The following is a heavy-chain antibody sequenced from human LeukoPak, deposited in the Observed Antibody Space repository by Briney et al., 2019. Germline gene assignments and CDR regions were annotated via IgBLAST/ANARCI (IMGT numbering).Heavy chain of an antibody. CDR3: ARTLVRGVMIWFDP. Sequence: SSETLSLTCTVSGGSISSYYWSWIRLPPGKGLEWIGYIYYSGSTNYNPSLKSRVTMSVDTSKNQFSLKLSSVTAADTAVYYCARTLVRGVMIWFDPWGQGTLVTVSS. CDR1: GGSISSYY. CDR2: IYYSGST. J-gene: IGHJ5*02. V-gene: IGHV4-59*01. D-gene: IGHD3-10*01.